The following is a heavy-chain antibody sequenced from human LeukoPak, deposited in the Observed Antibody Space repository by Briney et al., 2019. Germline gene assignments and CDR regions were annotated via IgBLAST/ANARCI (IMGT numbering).Heavy chain of an antibody. D-gene: IGHD1-1*01. CDR2: VSPKTGRT. Sequence: ASVKVSCEASGDAFTVLVFGWVRQAPGQGLAWMGWVSPKTGRTGYAPKFQGRVYMTTNASLSTAYMELSSLRSDDTAVYFCARESERNDGWFDPWGQGTLVTVSS. CDR1: GDAFTVLV. J-gene: IGHJ5*02. CDR3: ARESERNDGWFDP. V-gene: IGHV1-8*01.